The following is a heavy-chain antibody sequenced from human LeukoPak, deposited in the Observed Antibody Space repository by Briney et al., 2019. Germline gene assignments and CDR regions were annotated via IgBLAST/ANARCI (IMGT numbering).Heavy chain of an antibody. CDR1: GFTFSSYA. CDR3: ARDGHYYYYDSSGYYYPPNFDY. Sequence: GGSLRLSCAASGFTFSSYAMLWVRQAPGKGLEWVAVISYDGSNKYYADSVKGRFTISRDNSKNTLYLQMNSLRAEDTAVYYCARDGHYYYYDSSGYYYPPNFDYWGQGTLVTVSS. J-gene: IGHJ4*02. V-gene: IGHV3-30*01. CDR2: ISYDGSNK. D-gene: IGHD3-22*01.